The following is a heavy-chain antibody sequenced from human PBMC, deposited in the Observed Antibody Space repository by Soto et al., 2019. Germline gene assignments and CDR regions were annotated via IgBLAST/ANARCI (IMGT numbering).Heavy chain of an antibody. CDR2: ISASGGTT. CDR3: AKPLLAAAGYYFDY. D-gene: IGHD6-13*01. V-gene: IGHV3-23*01. CDR1: GFTFSSYA. Sequence: GGSLRLSCAASGFTFSSYAMSWVLQAPGKGLEWVSAISASGGTTYYADSVRGRFTISRDNSKNTLYLQMNSLRAEDTAVFYCAKPLLAAAGYYFDYWGRGTLVTVSS. J-gene: IGHJ4*02.